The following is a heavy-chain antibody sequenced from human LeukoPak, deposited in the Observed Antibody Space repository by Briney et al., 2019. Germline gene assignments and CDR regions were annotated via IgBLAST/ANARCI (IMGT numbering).Heavy chain of an antibody. V-gene: IGHV3-74*01. Sequence: PGGSLRLSCAASGFTFSSLWMHWVRQGPGKGLVWVSRINSDGTSINYADSVKGRFTISRDNAKNTLYLQMNRLRAEDTAVSSGASDPPSYSGYDRFDYWGQGTLVTVSS. CDR1: GFTFSSLW. J-gene: IGHJ4*02. CDR3: ASDPPSYSGYDRFDY. D-gene: IGHD5-12*01. CDR2: INSDGTSI.